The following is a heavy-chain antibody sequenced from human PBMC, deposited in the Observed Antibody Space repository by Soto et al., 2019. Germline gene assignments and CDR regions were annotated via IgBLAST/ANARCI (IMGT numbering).Heavy chain of an antibody. Sequence: EFQLEESGGGLVQPGGCLRLSCAASGFTFSTYNMVWFRQAPGKGLEWLSYIPTTSTPVYYADSVKGRFTSSRDNAKNLLYLQINSLRAEDTAVYYCARYYDSIGPDLWGRGTRVTVCS. CDR1: GFTFSTYN. CDR2: IPTTSTPV. D-gene: IGHD3-22*01. V-gene: IGHV3-48*01. CDR3: ARYYDSIGPDL. J-gene: IGHJ2*01.